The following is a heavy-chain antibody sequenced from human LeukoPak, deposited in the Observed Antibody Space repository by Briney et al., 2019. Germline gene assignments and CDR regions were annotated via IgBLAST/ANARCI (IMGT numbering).Heavy chain of an antibody. CDR3: ARGPQYCSGGSCYLYYFDY. J-gene: IGHJ4*02. Sequence: SGSTYYNPSLKSRVTISVDTSKNQFSLKLSSVTAADTAVYYCARGPQYCSGGSCYLYYFDYWGQGTLVTVSS. V-gene: IGHV4-30-2*05. CDR2: SGST. D-gene: IGHD2-15*01.